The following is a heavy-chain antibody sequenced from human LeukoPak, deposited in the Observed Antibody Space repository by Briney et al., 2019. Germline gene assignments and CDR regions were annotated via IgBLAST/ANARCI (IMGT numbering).Heavy chain of an antibody. CDR2: INSDGSST. CDR1: GFTFSSSW. V-gene: IGHV3-74*01. J-gene: IGHJ4*02. Sequence: GGSLRLSCAASGFTFSSSWMHWLRHAPGKGLVWVSRINSDGSSTSYADSVKGRFTISRDNAKNTLYLQMNSLRAEDTAVYYCARVMDYEGYFDYWGQGTLVTVSS. CDR3: ARVMDYEGYFDY. D-gene: IGHD3-22*01.